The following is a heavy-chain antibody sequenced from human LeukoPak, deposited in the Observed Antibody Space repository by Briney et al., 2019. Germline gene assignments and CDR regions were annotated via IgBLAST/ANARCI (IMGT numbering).Heavy chain of an antibody. CDR1: GYTFTSYG. J-gene: IGHJ5*02. CDR3: ARVAGYGGGNWFDP. V-gene: IGHV1-18*01. CDR2: ISAYNGNT. Sequence: ASVKVSCKASGYTFTSYGISWVRQAPGQGLEWMGWISAYNGNTNYAQKFQGRVTITADKSTSTAYMELSSLRSEDTAVYYCARVAGYGGGNWFDPWGQGTLVTVSS. D-gene: IGHD2-2*03.